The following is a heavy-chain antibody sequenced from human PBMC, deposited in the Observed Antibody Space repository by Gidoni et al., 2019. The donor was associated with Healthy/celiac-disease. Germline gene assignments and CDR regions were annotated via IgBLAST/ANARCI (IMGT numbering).Heavy chain of an antibody. J-gene: IGHJ3*02. CDR1: GFPFSSYA. D-gene: IGHD3-22*01. CDR3: AKDLDDYYDSSGYWAFDI. Sequence: EVQLLESGGGLVQPGRSLRLSCAASGFPFSSYAMSWVRQALGKGLEWVSAISGSGGSTYYADSVKGRFTISRDNSKKTLYLQMNSLRAEDTAVYYCAKDLDDYYDSSGYWAFDIWGQGTMVTVSS. CDR2: ISGSGGST. V-gene: IGHV3-23*01.